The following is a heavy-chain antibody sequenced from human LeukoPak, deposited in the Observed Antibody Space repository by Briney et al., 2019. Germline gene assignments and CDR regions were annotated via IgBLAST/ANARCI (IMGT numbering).Heavy chain of an antibody. V-gene: IGHV4-31*03. CDR1: GGSINSGGYY. Sequence: SETLSLTCTVSGGSINSGGYYWSWIRQHPGKGLEWIGYIYYSGSTYYNPSLKSRVTISVDTSKNQFSLKLSSVTAADTAVYYCALVATEDYFDYWGQGTLVTVSS. J-gene: IGHJ4*02. D-gene: IGHD5-12*01. CDR2: IYYSGST. CDR3: ALVATEDYFDY.